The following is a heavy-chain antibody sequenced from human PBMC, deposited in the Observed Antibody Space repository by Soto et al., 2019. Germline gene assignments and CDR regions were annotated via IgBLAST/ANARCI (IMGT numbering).Heavy chain of an antibody. Sequence: QVQLVQSGAEVKKPGASVKVSCKASGYTFTNYAMHWVRQAPGQRLEWMGWINAGNGNTKYSQKFQGRVTITRDTSASTAYMELNSLRSEDTAVYYCASSYSNYALIDYYYYGMDVWGQGTTVTVSS. J-gene: IGHJ6*02. V-gene: IGHV1-3*01. CDR3: ASSYSNYALIDYYYYGMDV. D-gene: IGHD4-4*01. CDR2: INAGNGNT. CDR1: GYTFTNYA.